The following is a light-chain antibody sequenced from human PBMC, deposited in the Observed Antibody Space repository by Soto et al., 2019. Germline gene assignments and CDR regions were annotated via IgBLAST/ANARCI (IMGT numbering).Light chain of an antibody. CDR1: SSDVGAYNF. CDR2: NAY. V-gene: IGLV2-14*03. J-gene: IGLJ1*01. Sequence: QSALTQHASGSGSPGQSLTISCTGTSSDVGAYNFVSWHQQHPGKAPQLMIYNAYDRPSGISPRFSGSKSGNTSSLTNSGLQGEGEAEYSCSASTVSRTAVFATGTKLTVL. CDR3: SASTVSRTAV.